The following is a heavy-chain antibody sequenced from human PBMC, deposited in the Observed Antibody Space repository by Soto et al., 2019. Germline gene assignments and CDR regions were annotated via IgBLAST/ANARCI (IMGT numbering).Heavy chain of an antibody. CDR2: MSSIGSTI. CDR3: ARGIPALTTVTTDQSEYYFDY. D-gene: IGHD4-17*01. V-gene: IGHV3-48*03. Sequence: GSLRLSCAASGFTFSSYEMNWVRQAPGKGLEWVSYMSSIGSTIYYADSVKGRFTISRDNAKNSLYLQLHSLRAAATAVYYCARGIPALTTVTTDQSEYYFDYWGQGTLVTVSS. J-gene: IGHJ4*02. CDR1: GFTFSSYE.